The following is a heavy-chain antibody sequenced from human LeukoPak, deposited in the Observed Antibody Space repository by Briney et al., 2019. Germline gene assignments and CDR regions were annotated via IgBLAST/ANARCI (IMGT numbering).Heavy chain of an antibody. Sequence: PSETLSLTCTVSGGSISSSSYYWGWIRQPPGKGLEWIGSIYYSGSTNYNPSLKSRVTISVDTSKNQFSLKLSSVTAADTAVYYCARTNLEQWLVSWFDPWGQGTLVTVSS. J-gene: IGHJ5*02. CDR3: ARTNLEQWLVSWFDP. V-gene: IGHV4-39*07. CDR2: IYYSGST. CDR1: GGSISSSSYY. D-gene: IGHD6-19*01.